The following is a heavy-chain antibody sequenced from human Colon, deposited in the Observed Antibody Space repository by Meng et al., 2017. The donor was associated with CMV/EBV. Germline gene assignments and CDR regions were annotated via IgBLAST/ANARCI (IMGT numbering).Heavy chain of an antibody. CDR3: TKGLQYSDFWAVDS. V-gene: IGHV3-30-3*01. J-gene: IGHJ4*02. D-gene: IGHD3-3*01. CDR1: GIPIGGYS. CDR2: KSSDGSIE. Sequence: GESLKISCAASGIPIGGYSMHWVRQAPGKGLEWLAIKSSDGSIESYADSVKGRLFISRDNSKNTLYLQMNSLRAEDTAVYYCTKGLQYSDFWAVDSWGQGTLVTVSS.